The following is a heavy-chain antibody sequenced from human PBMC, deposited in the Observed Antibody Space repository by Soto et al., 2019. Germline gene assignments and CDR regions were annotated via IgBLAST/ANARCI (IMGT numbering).Heavy chain of an antibody. J-gene: IGHJ4*02. CDR1: GGSISSGENF. D-gene: IGHD1-26*01. Sequence: SETLSLTCTVSGGSISSGENFWNWIRQSPGKGLEWIGYIHHSGSTYYNPSLKSRLTISVDTSKNQISLKLNSVTAADSAVYYCARDTGTYPYYFDYWGQGTLVTVSS. V-gene: IGHV4-30-4*01. CDR2: IHHSGST. CDR3: ARDTGTYPYYFDY.